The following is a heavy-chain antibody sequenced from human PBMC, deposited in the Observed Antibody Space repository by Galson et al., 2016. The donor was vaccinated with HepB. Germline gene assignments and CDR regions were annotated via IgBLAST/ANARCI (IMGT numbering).Heavy chain of an antibody. Sequence: SLRHPRASAGLIFRRSAFSRPRPAPGKGVGWVSVSAGGLITYYAHSVKGRFTISRDKSKNTLFLNMISLRAEDTASYYCASHLGGSSLDPFDIWGRGTMVTVSS. CDR3: ASHLGGSSLDPFDI. D-gene: IGHD3-16*01. J-gene: IGHJ3*02. V-gene: IGHV3-23*01. CDR1: GLIFRRSA. CDR2: SAGGLIT.